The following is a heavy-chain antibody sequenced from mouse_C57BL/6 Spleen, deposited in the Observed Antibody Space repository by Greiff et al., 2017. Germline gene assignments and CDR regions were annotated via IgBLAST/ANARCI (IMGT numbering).Heavy chain of an antibody. Sequence: VKLMESGPGLVAPSQSLSITCTVSGFSLTSYAISWVRQPPGKGLEWLGVIWTGGGTNHNSALKSRLSISKDNSKSQVFLKMNSLQTDDTARYYCASSNYEGKTWFAYWGQGTLVTVSA. D-gene: IGHD2-5*01. CDR1: GFSLTSYA. J-gene: IGHJ3*01. CDR3: ASSNYEGKTWFAY. V-gene: IGHV2-9-1*01. CDR2: IWTGGGT.